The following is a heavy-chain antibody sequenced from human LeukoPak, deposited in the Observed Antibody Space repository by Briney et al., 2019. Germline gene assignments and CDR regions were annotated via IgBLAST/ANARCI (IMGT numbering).Heavy chain of an antibody. CDR1: GYTFTGYY. CDR3: ARGAFCTNGVCYTPRMDV. V-gene: IGHV1-2*02. D-gene: IGHD2-8*01. Sequence: GASVTVSCKASGYTFTGYYMHWVRQAPGQGLEWMGWINPNSGGTNYAQKFQGRVTMTRDTSISTAYMELSRLRSDDTAVYYCARGAFCTNGVCYTPRMDVWGKGTTVTVSS. CDR2: INPNSGGT. J-gene: IGHJ6*03.